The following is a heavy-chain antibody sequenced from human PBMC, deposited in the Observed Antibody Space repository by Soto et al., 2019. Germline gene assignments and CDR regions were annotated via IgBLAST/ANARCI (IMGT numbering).Heavy chain of an antibody. CDR2: IRLSGSAS. J-gene: IGHJ3*01. CDR3: VRDRYFAFDV. V-gene: IGHV3-48*02. CDR1: GGTFSSYT. D-gene: IGHD3-9*01. Sequence: GGSRRLSCGASGGTFSSYTMNWVRQAPGKGLEWLSYIRLSGSASYHTASVKGRFTISRDNAKNSLYLQMNSLTDEDTAIYYCVRDRYFAFDVWGQGAMVPVS.